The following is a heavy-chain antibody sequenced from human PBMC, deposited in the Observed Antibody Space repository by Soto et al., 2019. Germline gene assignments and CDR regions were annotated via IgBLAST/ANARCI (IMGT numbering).Heavy chain of an antibody. J-gene: IGHJ6*03. D-gene: IGHD2-15*01. CDR3: ARAQGYCSGGSCYRPPYYYYYYMDV. CDR2: INPNSGGT. CDR1: GYTYTGYY. Sequence: GASVKVSCTDSGYTYTGYYRHWVRQAPGQGLEWMGWINPNSGGTNYAQKFQGWVTMTRDTSISTAYMELSRLRSDDTAVYYCARAQGYCSGGSCYRPPYYYYYYMDVWGKGTTVTVSS. V-gene: IGHV1-2*04.